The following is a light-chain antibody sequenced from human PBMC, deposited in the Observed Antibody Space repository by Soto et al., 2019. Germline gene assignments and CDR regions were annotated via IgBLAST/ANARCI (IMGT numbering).Light chain of an antibody. Sequence: QSALTQPPSASGSPGQSVTISCTGTSSDVGAYNFVSWYQQQPGRAPRRIIYDVSQRPSGVPDRFSGSKSGNTASLTVSGLQADDEGDYYCSSYTTSNTYVFGSGTKLTVL. CDR3: SSYTTSNTYV. V-gene: IGLV2-8*01. CDR2: DVS. J-gene: IGLJ1*01. CDR1: SSDVGAYNF.